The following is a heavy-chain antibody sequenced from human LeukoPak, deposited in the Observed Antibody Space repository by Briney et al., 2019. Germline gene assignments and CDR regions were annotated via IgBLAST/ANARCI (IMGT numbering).Heavy chain of an antibody. Sequence: GGSLRLSCAASGFTFSNYGMSWVRQAPGKGLEWVSAISGSGGSTYYADSVKGRFTISRDNAKNSLYLQMNSLRAEDTAVYYCARDLGRLDYWGQGTLVTVSS. V-gene: IGHV3-23*01. CDR3: ARDLGRLDY. J-gene: IGHJ4*02. CDR1: GFTFSNYG. CDR2: ISGSGGST.